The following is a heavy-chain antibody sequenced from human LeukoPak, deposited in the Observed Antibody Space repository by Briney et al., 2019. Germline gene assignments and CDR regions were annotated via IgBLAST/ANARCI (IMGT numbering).Heavy chain of an antibody. CDR1: GFTFSSYG. CDR2: ISSSSSYI. CDR3: ARDRSSSPGCFDY. Sequence: GGSLRLSCAASGFTFSSYGMHWVRQAPGKGLEWVSSISSSSSYIYYADSVKGRFTISRDNAKNSLYLQMNSLRAEDTAVYYCARDRSSSPGCFDYWGQGTLVTVSS. J-gene: IGHJ4*02. D-gene: IGHD6-6*01. V-gene: IGHV3-21*01.